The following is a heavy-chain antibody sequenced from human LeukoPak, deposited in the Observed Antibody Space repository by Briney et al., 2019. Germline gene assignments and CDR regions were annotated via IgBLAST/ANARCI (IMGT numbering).Heavy chain of an antibody. J-gene: IGHJ3*02. CDR3: AGNTRLSRITIFGVAPRRSRDAFDI. D-gene: IGHD3-3*01. Sequence: PSETLSLTCTVSGGSISSGDYYWSWIRQPPGKGLEWIGYIYYSGSTYYNPSLKSRVTISVDTSKNQFSLKLSSVTAADTAVYYCAGNTRLSRITIFGVAPRRSRDAFDIWGQGTMVTVSS. CDR2: IYYSGST. V-gene: IGHV4-30-4*01. CDR1: GGSISSGDYY.